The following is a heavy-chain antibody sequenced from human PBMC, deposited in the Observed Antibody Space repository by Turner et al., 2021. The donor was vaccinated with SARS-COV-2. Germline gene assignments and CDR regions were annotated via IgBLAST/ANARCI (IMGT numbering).Heavy chain of an antibody. V-gene: IGHV3-13*04. Sequence: EVQLVESGGGLVQPGGSLRLSCAASGFTFSNYDMHWVRQATGKGLEWVSAVGTADDTYYPGSVKGRFTISRENGKNSLYLQMNSLRAGDTAVYYCARAKFRGLISWFDPWGQGTLVTVSS. J-gene: IGHJ5*02. CDR3: ARAKFRGLISWFDP. CDR1: GFTFSNYD. D-gene: IGHD3-10*01. CDR2: VGTADDT.